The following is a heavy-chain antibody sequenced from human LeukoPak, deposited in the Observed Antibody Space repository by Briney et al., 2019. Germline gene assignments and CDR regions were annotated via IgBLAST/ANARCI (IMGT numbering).Heavy chain of an antibody. V-gene: IGHV4-59*08. CDR2: IHYSGST. D-gene: IGHD1-26*01. CDR1: GDSINSYY. CDR3: ARQSVSSPHYFDC. Sequence: SETLSLTCTVSGDSINSYYWSWLRQPPGKGLKWIGFIHYSGSTHYKSSLKSRVTMSVDTSKNQFSLSLSSVTAADTAVYYCARQSVSSPHYFDCWGQGTLVTVSS. J-gene: IGHJ4*02.